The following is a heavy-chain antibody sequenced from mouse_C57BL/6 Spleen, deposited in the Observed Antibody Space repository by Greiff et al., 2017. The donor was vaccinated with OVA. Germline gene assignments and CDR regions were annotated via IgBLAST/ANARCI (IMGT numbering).Heavy chain of an antibody. Sequence: EVQLQQSGAELVRPGASVKLSCTASGFNINDDYMHWVKQRPEQGLEWIGWIDPENGDTEYASKFQGKATITADTSSNTAYLQLSSLTSEDTAVYYGTTDYAMDYWGQGTPVIVSP. CDR1: GFNINDDY. CDR3: TTDYAMDY. V-gene: IGHV14-4*01. J-gene: IGHJ4*01. CDR2: IDPENGDT.